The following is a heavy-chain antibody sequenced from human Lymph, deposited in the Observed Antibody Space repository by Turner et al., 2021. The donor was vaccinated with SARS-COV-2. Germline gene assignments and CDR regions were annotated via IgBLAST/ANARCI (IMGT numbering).Heavy chain of an antibody. CDR1: GGSFSGYY. CDR3: ARVRVRWWYFDL. J-gene: IGHJ2*01. Sequence: QVQLQQWGAGLLKPSETLSLTCAVYGGSFSGYYWSWIRQPPGKGLEWIGEINHSGSTNYNPSLKSRVTISVDTSKKQFSLKLSSVTAADTAVYYCARVRVRWWYFDLWGRGTLVTVSS. CDR2: INHSGST. V-gene: IGHV4-34*01.